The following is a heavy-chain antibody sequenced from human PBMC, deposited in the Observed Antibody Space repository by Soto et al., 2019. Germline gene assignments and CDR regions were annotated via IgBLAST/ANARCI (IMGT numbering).Heavy chain of an antibody. Sequence: GASVKVSCKASGYTFTSYAMHWVRQAPGQRLEWMGWINAGNGNTKYSQKFQGRVTINRDTSASTAYMELSSLRSEDTAVYYCARDREGHYYDSSGNDYWGQGTLVTVSS. CDR1: GYTFTSYA. D-gene: IGHD3-22*01. V-gene: IGHV1-3*01. J-gene: IGHJ4*02. CDR3: ARDREGHYYDSSGNDY. CDR2: INAGNGNT.